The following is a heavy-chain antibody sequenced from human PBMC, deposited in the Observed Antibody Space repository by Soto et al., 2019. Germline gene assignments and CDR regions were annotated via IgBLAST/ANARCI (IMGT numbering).Heavy chain of an antibody. J-gene: IGHJ4*02. V-gene: IGHV4-59*01. CDR2: IYYSGST. CDR3: GRSQQLALHYFDY. CDR1: GVSISSYY. Sequence: PSGTLSLTCTVSGVSISSYYWSWSRQPPGKGLEWIGYIYYSGSTNYNPSLKSRVTISVNTSKNQFSLKLSSVTAADTAVYYCGRSQQLALHYFDYWGQGTLVTVSS. D-gene: IGHD6-13*01.